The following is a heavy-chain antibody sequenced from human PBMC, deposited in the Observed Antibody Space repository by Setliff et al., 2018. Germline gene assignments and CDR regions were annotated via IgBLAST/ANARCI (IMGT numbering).Heavy chain of an antibody. J-gene: IGHJ5*02. Sequence: ASVKVSCKASGYTFTGYYMHWVRQAPGQGLEWVGWISPYSGKTDYAQKFQGRVIMTIDSSTTTAYMELGSLRSEDTAVYYCARSPAVLGIVYLDPWGQGTLVTVSS. CDR3: ARSPAVLGIVYLDP. CDR1: GYTFTGYY. V-gene: IGHV1-2*02. D-gene: IGHD2-15*01. CDR2: ISPYSGKT.